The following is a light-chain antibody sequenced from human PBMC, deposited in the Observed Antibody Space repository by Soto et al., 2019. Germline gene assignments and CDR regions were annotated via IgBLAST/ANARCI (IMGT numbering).Light chain of an antibody. CDR2: AAS. Sequence: DIQMTQSPSSVSASVGDSLTITCRASQRITSWLAWYQQKPGRAPKLLIYAASNLQSGVPSRFSGSGSGTDFTLTISSLQPEDFGTYYCQQTSSFPLTLGGGTKVEIK. CDR3: QQTSSFPLT. CDR1: QRITSW. J-gene: IGKJ4*01. V-gene: IGKV1-12*01.